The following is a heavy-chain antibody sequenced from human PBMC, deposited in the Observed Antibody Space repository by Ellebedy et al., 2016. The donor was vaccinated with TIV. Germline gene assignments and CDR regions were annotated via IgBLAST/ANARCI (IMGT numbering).Heavy chain of an antibody. CDR2: MRQDGNDK. CDR3: ATDGSYGDYLSPARAFEN. Sequence: GESLKISCVGSGFSFRSYWMSWVRQAPGKGLEWVANMRQDGNDKYYVDSVRGRFTVSRDNAENSLYLQMNSLRADDTAVYYCATDGSYGDYLSPARAFENWGQGTVVIVSS. CDR1: GFSFRSYW. V-gene: IGHV3-7*01. D-gene: IGHD4-17*01. J-gene: IGHJ3*02.